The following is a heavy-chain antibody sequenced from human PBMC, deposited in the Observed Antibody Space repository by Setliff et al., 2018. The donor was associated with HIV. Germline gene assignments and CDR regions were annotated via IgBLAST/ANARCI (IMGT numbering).Heavy chain of an antibody. D-gene: IGHD6-19*01. CDR3: ARRTFGSGRFDP. J-gene: IGHJ5*02. CDR1: GDSMTSGRFY. CDR2: VHSTLST. Sequence: SETLSLTCTVSGDSMTSGRFYWSWVRQPAGKGLEWIGQVHSTLSTNYNPSLKSRLSISAATSKNQFSLNLRFVTAADTALYYCARRTFGSGRFDPWGQGTPVTVSS. V-gene: IGHV4-61*09.